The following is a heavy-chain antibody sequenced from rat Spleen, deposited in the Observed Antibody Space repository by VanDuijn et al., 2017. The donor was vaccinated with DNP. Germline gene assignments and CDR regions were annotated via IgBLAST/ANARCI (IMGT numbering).Heavy chain of an antibody. V-gene: IGHV5-46*01. CDR1: GFTFSSFP. D-gene: IGHD1-4*01. CDR3: TRDLNFGYNYAFDY. J-gene: IGHJ2*01. CDR2: ISASGGST. Sequence: EVQLVESGGGLVQPGRSLKLSCAASGFTFSSFPMAWVRQAPTGGLEWVATISASGGSTYYRDSVKGRFTVSRDNAQSTLSLHLTSLRSEDTATYYCTRDLNFGYNYAFDYWGQGVMVSVSS.